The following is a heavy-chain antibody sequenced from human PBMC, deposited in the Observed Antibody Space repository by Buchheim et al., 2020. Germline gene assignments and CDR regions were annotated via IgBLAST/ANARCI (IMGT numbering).Heavy chain of an antibody. CDR3: ASPPFRGVFDY. Sequence: EVQLLESGGGLVQPGGSLRLSCAASGFTFSNYAMSWVRQAPGKGLEWVSAISGNGGSTYYADSVKGRCTSSRDNSEKTGYQEMNSLRAEDTAVYYCASPPFRGVFDYWGQGTL. D-gene: IGHD3-10*01. CDR1: GFTFSNYA. J-gene: IGHJ4*02. CDR2: ISGNGGST. V-gene: IGHV3-23*01.